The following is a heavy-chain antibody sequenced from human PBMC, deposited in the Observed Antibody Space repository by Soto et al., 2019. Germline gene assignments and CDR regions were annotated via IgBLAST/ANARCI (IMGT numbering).Heavy chain of an antibody. D-gene: IGHD4-17*01. V-gene: IGHV2-5*01. CDR1: GFSLSSNGVG. Sequence: QITLKESGPTLVKPTQTLTLTCTFSGFSLSSNGVGVGWIRQPPGKALEWLALIYWYDSKHYSPSLKSRLTITKDTSRTQVVLTRTNMHPVDTATYYCAKKGGGDYILGYWGQGALVTVSS. CDR2: IYWYDSK. CDR3: AKKGGGDYILGY. J-gene: IGHJ4*02.